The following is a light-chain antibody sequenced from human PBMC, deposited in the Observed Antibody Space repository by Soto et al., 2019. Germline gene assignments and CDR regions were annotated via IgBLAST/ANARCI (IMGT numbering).Light chain of an antibody. Sequence: QSALTQPASVSGSPGQSITISCTGTSSDVGSDNLGSWYQQHPGKAPKFIIYEVSQRPAGVSYRFSGSKSGNTAYLTISGLQAEDEADYYCCSYAGSITYVFGAGTKLTVL. V-gene: IGLV2-23*02. CDR1: SSDVGSDNL. CDR3: CSYAGSITYV. J-gene: IGLJ1*01. CDR2: EVS.